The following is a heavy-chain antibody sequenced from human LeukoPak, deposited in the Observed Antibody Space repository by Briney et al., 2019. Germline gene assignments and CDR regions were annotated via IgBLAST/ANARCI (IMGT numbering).Heavy chain of an antibody. V-gene: IGHV4-59*01. CDR1: GGSISSYY. CDR2: IYYSGST. Sequence: SETLSLTCIVSGGSISSYYWSWIRQPPGKRLEWIGYIYYSGSTNYNPSLKSRVTISVDTSKNQFSLKLSSVTAADTAVYYCARDPPGHYYGMDVWGQGTTVTVSS. CDR3: ARDPPGHYYGMDV. J-gene: IGHJ6*02.